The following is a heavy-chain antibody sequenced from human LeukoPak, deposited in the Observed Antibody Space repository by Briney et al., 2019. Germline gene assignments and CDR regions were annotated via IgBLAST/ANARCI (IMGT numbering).Heavy chain of an antibody. Sequence: TGGSLRLSCAASGFTFSSYSMNWVRQAPGKGLEWVSSISSSSSYIYYADSVKGRFTISRDNAKNSLYLQMNSLRAEDTALYYCARRKYDSSGFKYYFDYWGQGTLVTVSS. CDR1: GFTFSSYS. CDR2: ISSSSSYI. D-gene: IGHD3-22*01. V-gene: IGHV3-21*04. CDR3: ARRKYDSSGFKYYFDY. J-gene: IGHJ4*02.